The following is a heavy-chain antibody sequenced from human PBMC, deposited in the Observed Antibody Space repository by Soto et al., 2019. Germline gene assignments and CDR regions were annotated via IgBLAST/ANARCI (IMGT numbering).Heavy chain of an antibody. J-gene: IGHJ5*02. D-gene: IGHD3-10*01. V-gene: IGHV4-39*01. CDR2: IYYSGST. CDR1: GGSISSSSYY. Sequence: PSETLSLTCTVSGGSISSSSYYWGWIRQPPGKGLEWMGSIYYSGSTYYNPSLKSRVTISVDTSKNQFSLKLSSVTAADTAVYYCARHPEVVRGVISESWFDPWGQGTLVTVSS. CDR3: ARHPEVVRGVISESWFDP.